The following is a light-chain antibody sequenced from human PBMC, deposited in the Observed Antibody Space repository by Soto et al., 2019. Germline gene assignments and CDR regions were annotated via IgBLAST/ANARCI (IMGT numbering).Light chain of an antibody. CDR3: QQYDNLPYN. V-gene: IGKV1-33*01. CDR1: QNISNY. CDR2: DAS. J-gene: IGKJ2*01. Sequence: DIQMTQSPSSLSASVGARVTITCQASQNISNYLNWYQQKPGKAPKLLIYDASNLETGVPSRFSGSGSGTDFTVTISSLQTEDIATYYCQQYDNLPYNFGQGTKLEIK.